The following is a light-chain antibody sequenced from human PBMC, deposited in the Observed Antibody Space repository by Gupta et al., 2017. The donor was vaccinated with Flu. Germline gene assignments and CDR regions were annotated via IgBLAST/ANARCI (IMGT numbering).Light chain of an antibody. CDR2: AAS. CDR1: QSISSY. CDR3: QQVNSYPYT. Sequence: DRVTITCRASQSISSYLGWYQQRPGEAPKLLIYAASNLQGGVPSRFSGSGSGRQFTLTIRSLQPEDFATYFCQQVNSYPYTFGQGTKLEIK. J-gene: IGKJ2*01. V-gene: IGKV1-9*01.